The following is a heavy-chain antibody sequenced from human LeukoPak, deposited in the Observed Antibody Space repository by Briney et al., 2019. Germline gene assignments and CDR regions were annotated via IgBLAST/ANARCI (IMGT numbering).Heavy chain of an antibody. CDR1: GFTFSSYG. CDR3: ASQDSSSTN. D-gene: IGHD6-13*01. V-gene: IGHV3-33*01. J-gene: IGHJ4*02. Sequence: GGSLRLSCAASGFTFSSYGMHWLRQDPGKWLEWVAVIWSDGSNKYYADSVKGRFTISRDNSKNTLYLQMNSLRAEDTAVYYCASQDSSSTNWGQGTLVTVSS. CDR2: IWSDGSNK.